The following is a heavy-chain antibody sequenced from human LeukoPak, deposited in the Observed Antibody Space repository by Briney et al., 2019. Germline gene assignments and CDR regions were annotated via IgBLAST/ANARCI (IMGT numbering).Heavy chain of an antibody. D-gene: IGHD2-21*02. V-gene: IGHV3-49*04. Sequence: SGGSLRLSCTASGFTFGDYAMSWVRQAPGKGLEGVGFIRSKAYGGPTEYAASVKGRFTISRDDSKSIAYLQMNSLKTEDTAVYYCTRAYCGGDCYGGGIDYWGQGTLVTVSS. J-gene: IGHJ4*02. CDR1: GFTFGDYA. CDR2: IRSKAYGGPT. CDR3: TRAYCGGDCYGGGIDY.